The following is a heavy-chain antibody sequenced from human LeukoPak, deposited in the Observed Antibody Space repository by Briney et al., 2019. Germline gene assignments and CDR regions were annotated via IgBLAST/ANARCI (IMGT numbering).Heavy chain of an antibody. CDR2: ISVSSSSL. V-gene: IGHV3-21*04. CDR3: ARDAQILEIDY. CDR1: GFTFSSFS. Sequence: GGSLRLSCAASGFTFSSFSMNWVRQAPGKGLEWVSSISVSSSSLYYADSVKGRFTISRDNAKNSLYLQMNSLRAEDTAVYYCARDAQILEIDYWGQGTLVTVSS. D-gene: IGHD5-24*01. J-gene: IGHJ4*02.